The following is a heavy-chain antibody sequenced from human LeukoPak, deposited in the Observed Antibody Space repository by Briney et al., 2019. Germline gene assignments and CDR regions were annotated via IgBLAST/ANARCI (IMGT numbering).Heavy chain of an antibody. CDR2: ISSSSSTI. V-gene: IGHV3-48*04. Sequence: AGGSLRLSCAASGFTFSSYSMNWVRQAPGKGLEWVSYISSSSSTIYYADSVKGRFTISRDNAMNSLYLQMNSLRAEDTAVYYCARDQSSSWYHPFDYWGQGTLVTVSS. J-gene: IGHJ4*02. CDR3: ARDQSSSWYHPFDY. CDR1: GFTFSSYS. D-gene: IGHD6-13*01.